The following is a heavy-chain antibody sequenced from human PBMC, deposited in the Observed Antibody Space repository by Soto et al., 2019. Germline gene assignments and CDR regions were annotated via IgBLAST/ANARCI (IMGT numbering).Heavy chain of an antibody. Sequence: SETLSLTCTVSGGSISSYYWSWIRQPPGKGLEWIGYIYYSGGTNYNPSLKSRVTISVDTSKNQFSLKLSSVTAADTAVYYCARAAQEYYYDSSGYLNWFDPWGQGTLVTVSS. V-gene: IGHV4-59*01. D-gene: IGHD3-22*01. CDR2: IYYSGGT. J-gene: IGHJ5*02. CDR3: ARAAQEYYYDSSGYLNWFDP. CDR1: GGSISSYY.